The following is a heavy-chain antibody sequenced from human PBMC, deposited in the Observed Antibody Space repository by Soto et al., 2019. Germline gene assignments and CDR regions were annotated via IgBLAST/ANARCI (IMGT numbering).Heavy chain of an antibody. D-gene: IGHD6-19*01. V-gene: IGHV3-33*06. Sequence: ALRLSCAASGFTFSTYGMHWVRQAPGKGLEWLAIIWYDGTNKFYADSVKGRFTVSRDNYKNTLYLQMNGLRAEDTAVYYCAKDGPRIAVAGTYPDHWGQGTLVSVST. J-gene: IGHJ4*02. CDR2: IWYDGTNK. CDR1: GFTFSTYG. CDR3: AKDGPRIAVAGTYPDH.